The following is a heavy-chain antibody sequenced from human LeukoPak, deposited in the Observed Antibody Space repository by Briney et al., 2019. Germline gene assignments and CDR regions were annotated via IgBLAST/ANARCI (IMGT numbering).Heavy chain of an antibody. Sequence: GGSLRLSCAASVFPFSSYWMHWVRQAPGKGLVWVSRINSDGSSTSYADSVKGRFTISRDNAKNTLYLQMNSLRAEDTAVYYCAREHYDFWSGFYYYYYGMDVWGQGTTVTVSS. J-gene: IGHJ6*02. CDR2: INSDGSST. D-gene: IGHD3-3*01. CDR1: VFPFSSYW. V-gene: IGHV3-74*01. CDR3: AREHYDFWSGFYYYYYGMDV.